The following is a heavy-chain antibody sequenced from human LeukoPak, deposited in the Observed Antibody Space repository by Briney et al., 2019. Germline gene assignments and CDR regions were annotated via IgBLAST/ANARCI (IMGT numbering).Heavy chain of an antibody. CDR2: INQDGSAE. CDR1: GFTFSTYS. Sequence: PGGSLRLSCAASGFTFSTYSMSWVRQAPGKGLDWVASINQDGSAEYYEDSVRGRFTISRDNAKNSLYLQVNSLRVDDTAVYYCVRLFGGVTTFDYWGQGTLVTVSS. J-gene: IGHJ4*02. D-gene: IGHD4-17*01. CDR3: VRLFGGVTTFDY. V-gene: IGHV3-7*01.